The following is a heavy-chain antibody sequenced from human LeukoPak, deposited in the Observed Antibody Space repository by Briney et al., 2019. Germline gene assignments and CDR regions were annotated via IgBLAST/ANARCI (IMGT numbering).Heavy chain of an antibody. CDR3: ARGRIQLWSYGMDV. CDR2: MNPNSGNT. V-gene: IGHV1-8*01. Sequence: ASVKVSCTASGYTFTSYDINWVRQATGQGLEWMGWMNPNSGNTGYAQKFQGRVTMTRNTSISTAYMELSSLRSEDTAVYYCARGRIQLWSYGMDVWGQGTTVTVSS. D-gene: IGHD5-18*01. J-gene: IGHJ6*02. CDR1: GYTFTSYD.